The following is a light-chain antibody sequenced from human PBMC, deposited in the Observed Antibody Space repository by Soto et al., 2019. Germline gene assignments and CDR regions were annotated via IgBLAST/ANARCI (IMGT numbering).Light chain of an antibody. J-gene: IGLJ1*01. CDR1: SRDVGGYNL. V-gene: IGLV2-23*01. Sequence: QSVLTQPASVSGSPGQSITISCIGGSRDVGGYNLVSWYQQHPGKVPKLIIYEGNQRPSGVSNRFSGSKSGNTASLTISGLQAEDEADYYCCSFAGSLYVFGTGTKVTVL. CDR3: CSFAGSLYV. CDR2: EGN.